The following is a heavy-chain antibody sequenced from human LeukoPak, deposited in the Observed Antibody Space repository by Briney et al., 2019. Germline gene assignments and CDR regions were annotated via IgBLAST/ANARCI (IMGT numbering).Heavy chain of an antibody. CDR2: IYYSGST. CDR1: GGSTSSGSYY. V-gene: IGHV4-61*01. J-gene: IGHJ4*02. CDR3: ARGHYIAALRE. D-gene: IGHD6-6*01. Sequence: SQTLSLTCTVSGGSTSSGSYYWSWIRQPPGKGLEWIGYIYYSGSTNYNPSLKSRVTISVDTSKNQFSLKLSSVTAADTAVYYCARGHYIAALREWGQGTLVTVSS.